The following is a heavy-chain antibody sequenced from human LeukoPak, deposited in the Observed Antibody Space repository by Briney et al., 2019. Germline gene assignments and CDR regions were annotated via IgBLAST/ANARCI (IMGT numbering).Heavy chain of an antibody. V-gene: IGHV3-74*01. CDR2: MNSDGSTT. CDR3: AKGYSSRIERDAVHI. CDR1: GFTFSSHW. D-gene: IGHD6-13*01. Sequence: GGSLRLSCAASGFTFSSHWMHWVRQGREKGLVWVSRMNSDGSTTNYADSVRGRFTISRDNSKNSLHLQMNSLRTEDTALYSCAKGYSSRIERDAVHIWGQGTMVTVSS. J-gene: IGHJ3*02.